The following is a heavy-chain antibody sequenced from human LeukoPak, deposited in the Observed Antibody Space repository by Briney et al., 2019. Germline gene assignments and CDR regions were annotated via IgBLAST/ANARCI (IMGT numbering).Heavy chain of an antibody. V-gene: IGHV4-61*05. CDR3: ARTDTYSRNDY. CDR2: IYYSGST. CDR1: GGSISSSSYY. D-gene: IGHD6-13*01. J-gene: IGHJ4*02. Sequence: SETLSLTCTVSGGSISSSSYYWGWIRQPPGKGLEWIGYIYYSGSTNYNPSLKSRVTISVDTSKNQFSLKLSSVTAADTAVYYCARTDTYSRNDYWGQGTLVTVSS.